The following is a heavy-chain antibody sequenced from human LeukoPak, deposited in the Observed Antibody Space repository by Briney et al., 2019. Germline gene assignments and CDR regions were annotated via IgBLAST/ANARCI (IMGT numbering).Heavy chain of an antibody. CDR1: GFTFSSYS. D-gene: IGHD2-15*01. CDR3: ARSPPKCSGGSCGPGDYYYYGMDV. CDR2: ISSSSSYI. Sequence: PGGSLRLSCAASGFTFSSYSMNWVRQAPGKGLEWVSSISSSSSYIYYAGSVKGRFTISRENAKNSLYLQMNSLRAGDTAVYYCARSPPKCSGGSCGPGDYYYYGMDVWGQGTTVTVSS. V-gene: IGHV3-21*01. J-gene: IGHJ6*02.